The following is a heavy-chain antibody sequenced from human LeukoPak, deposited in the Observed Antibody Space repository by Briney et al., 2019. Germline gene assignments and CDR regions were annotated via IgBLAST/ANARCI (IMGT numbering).Heavy chain of an antibody. V-gene: IGHV3-21*01. Sequence: PGGSLRLSCAASGFTFSSYSMNWVRQAPGKGLEWVSSISSSSSYIYYADSVKGRFTISRDNAKNSLYLQMNSLRAEDTAVYYCARPFRRGENAFDIWGQGTMVTVSS. CDR1: GFTFSSYS. CDR3: ARPFRRGENAFDI. CDR2: ISSSSSYI. J-gene: IGHJ3*02.